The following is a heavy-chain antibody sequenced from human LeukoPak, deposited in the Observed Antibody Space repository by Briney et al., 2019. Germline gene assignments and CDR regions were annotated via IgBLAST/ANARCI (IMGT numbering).Heavy chain of an antibody. Sequence: PSETLSLTCAVYGGSFSGYYWSCIRQPPGKGLEWIGEINHSGSTNYNPSLKTRVTISVDPSTNQFSLRLSSVTAADTVVYYCARAQTHCSSTSCYWYYFDYWAQGTLVTVSS. J-gene: IGHJ4*02. V-gene: IGHV4-34*01. D-gene: IGHD2-2*01. CDR1: GGSFSGYY. CDR3: ARAQTHCSSTSCYWYYFDY. CDR2: INHSGST.